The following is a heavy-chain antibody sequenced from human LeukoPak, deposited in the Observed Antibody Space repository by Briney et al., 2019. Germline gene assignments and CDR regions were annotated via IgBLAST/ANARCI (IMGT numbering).Heavy chain of an antibody. CDR1: GFTFSNTW. CDR2: IKTKNDGETT. CDR3: ATNPLY. J-gene: IGHJ4*02. V-gene: IGHV3-15*01. Sequence: PGGSLRLSCAASGFTFSNTWMSWVRQAPGKGLEWVGRIKTKNDGETTNCAAPVKGRFTISRDDSKNTLYLLMNSLRIEDTAVYYCATNPLYWGQGTLVTVSS.